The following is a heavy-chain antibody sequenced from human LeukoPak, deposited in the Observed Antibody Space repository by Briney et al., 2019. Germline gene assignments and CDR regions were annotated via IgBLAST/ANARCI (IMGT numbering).Heavy chain of an antibody. V-gene: IGHV4-4*09. Sequence: SETLSLTCTVSGVSISSYYWSWVRQPPGKGLEWIGYIYTSGSTNYNPSLKSRVTISVDTSKNQFSLKLSSVTAADTAVYYCARLARNYYYYYMDVWGKGTTATVSS. CDR2: IYTSGST. J-gene: IGHJ6*03. CDR1: GVSISSYY. CDR3: ARLARNYYYYYMDV.